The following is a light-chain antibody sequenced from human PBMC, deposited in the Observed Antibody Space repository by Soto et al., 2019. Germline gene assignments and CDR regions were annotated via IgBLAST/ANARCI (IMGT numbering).Light chain of an antibody. Sequence: DIQMTQSPSALSASVGDRVTITCRASQSITNYLNWYQQKPGKAPKFLIYAASTLQSGVPSRFSGSGSGTDFTLTINSLQPEDFATYYCQQTYNTPFTFGPGTKVDIK. CDR3: QQTYNTPFT. CDR1: QSITNY. J-gene: IGKJ3*01. V-gene: IGKV1-39*01. CDR2: AAS.